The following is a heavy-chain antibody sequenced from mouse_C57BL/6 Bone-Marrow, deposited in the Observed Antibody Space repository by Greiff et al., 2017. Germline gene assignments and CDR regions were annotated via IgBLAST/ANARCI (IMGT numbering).Heavy chain of an antibody. J-gene: IGHJ1*03. CDR3: ARLEFDGSSGDWYVDV. V-gene: IGHV1-85*01. Sequence: VQLQQSGPELVKPGASVKLSCKASGYTFTSYDINWVKQRPGQGLEWIGWTYPRDGSTKYNEKFKGKATLTVDTSSSTAYMELHSLTSADSAVYFCARLEFDGSSGDWYVDVWGTGTTVTVSS. CDR2: TYPRDGST. D-gene: IGHD1-1*01. CDR1: GYTFTSYD.